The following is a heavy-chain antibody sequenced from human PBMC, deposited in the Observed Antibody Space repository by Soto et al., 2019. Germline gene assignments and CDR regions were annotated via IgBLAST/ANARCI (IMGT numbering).Heavy chain of an antibody. CDR3: SIRYFDWLLYYFEH. D-gene: IGHD3-9*01. CDR1: GGSFSGYY. V-gene: IGHV4-34*01. J-gene: IGHJ4*02. CDR2: INHSGST. Sequence: PSETLSLTCAVYGGSFSGYYWSWIRQPPGKGLEWIGEINHSGSTNYNPSLKSRVTISVDTSKNQFSLKLSSVTAADTAVYYCSIRYFDWLLYYFEHWGQGTLVTVPS.